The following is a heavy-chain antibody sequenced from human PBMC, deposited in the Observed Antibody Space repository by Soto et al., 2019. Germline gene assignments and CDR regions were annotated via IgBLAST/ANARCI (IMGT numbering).Heavy chain of an antibody. CDR1: GGSVSSGSYY. J-gene: IGHJ4*02. Sequence: KSSETLSRTCTVSGGSVSSGSYYWSWIRQPPGKGLEWIGYIYYSGSTNYNPSLKSRVTISEDTSKNQFSLKLSSVTAADTAVYYCAREGDISCYTRGHFDYWGQGTLVTVSS. V-gene: IGHV4-61*01. CDR3: AREGDISCYTRGHFDY. D-gene: IGHD3-22*01. CDR2: IYYSGST.